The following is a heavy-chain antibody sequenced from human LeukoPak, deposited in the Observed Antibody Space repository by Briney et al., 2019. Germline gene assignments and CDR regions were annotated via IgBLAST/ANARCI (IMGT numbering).Heavy chain of an antibody. CDR1: GFTFSSYW. D-gene: IGHD1-1*01. Sequence: GGSLRLSCAASGFTFSSYWMSWVRQAPGKGLEWVANIKQDGSEKYYVDSVKGRFTISRDNAKNSLYLQMNSLRTEDTAMYYCARGHWNDVRSWFDPWGQGTLVTVSS. CDR3: ARGHWNDVRSWFDP. V-gene: IGHV3-7*01. J-gene: IGHJ5*02. CDR2: IKQDGSEK.